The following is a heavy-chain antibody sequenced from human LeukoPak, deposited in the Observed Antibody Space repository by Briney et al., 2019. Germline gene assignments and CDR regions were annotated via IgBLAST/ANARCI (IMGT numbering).Heavy chain of an antibody. CDR3: ARDWGGGYGFSLGWVNAFDI. Sequence: GGSLRLSCAASGFTFSSYSMNWVRQAPGKGLEWVSSISSSSSYIYYADSVKGRFTISRDNAKNSLYLQMNSLRAEDTAVYYCARDWGGGYGFSLGWVNAFDIWGQGTMVTVSS. V-gene: IGHV3-21*01. J-gene: IGHJ3*02. CDR1: GFTFSSYS. CDR2: ISSSSSYI. D-gene: IGHD5-12*01.